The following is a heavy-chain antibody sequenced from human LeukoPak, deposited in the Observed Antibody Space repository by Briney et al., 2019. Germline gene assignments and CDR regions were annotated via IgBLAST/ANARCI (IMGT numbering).Heavy chain of an antibody. V-gene: IGHV4-30-2*01. CDR2: IYHSGST. Sequence: SETLSLTCAVSGGSISSGGYSWSWIRQPPGKGLEWIGYIYHSGSTYYNPSLKSRVTISVDRSKNQFSLKLSSVTAADTAVYYCARVIVDTAMVTGPFDYWGQGTLVTVSS. CDR1: GGSISSGGYS. CDR3: ARVIVDTAMVTGPFDY. J-gene: IGHJ4*02. D-gene: IGHD5-18*01.